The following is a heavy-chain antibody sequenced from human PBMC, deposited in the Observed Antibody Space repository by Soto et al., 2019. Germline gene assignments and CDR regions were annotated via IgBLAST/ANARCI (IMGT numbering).Heavy chain of an antibody. CDR1: GYTLTELS. CDR2: FDPEDGET. D-gene: IGHD6-13*01. J-gene: IGHJ3*02. V-gene: IGHV1-24*01. CDR3: ATDSGAAGANDAFDI. Sequence: GASVKVSCKVSGYTLTELSMHWVRQAPGKGLEWMGCFDPEDGETIYAQKFQGRVTMTEDTSTDTAYMELSSLRSEDTAVYYCATDSGAAGANDAFDIWGQGTMVTVSS.